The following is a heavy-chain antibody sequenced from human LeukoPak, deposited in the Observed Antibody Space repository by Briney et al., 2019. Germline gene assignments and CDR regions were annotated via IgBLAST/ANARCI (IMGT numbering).Heavy chain of an antibody. CDR2: ISGSGGST. J-gene: IGHJ4*02. Sequence: GSLRLSCAASGFTFSSYAMSWVRQAPGKELEWVSAISGSGGSTYYADSVKGRFTISRDNSKNTLYLQMNSLRAEDTAVYYCAKDDYDFWSGYYTMGIGYWGQGTLVTVSS. D-gene: IGHD3-3*01. CDR3: AKDDYDFWSGYYTMGIGY. V-gene: IGHV3-23*01. CDR1: GFTFSSYA.